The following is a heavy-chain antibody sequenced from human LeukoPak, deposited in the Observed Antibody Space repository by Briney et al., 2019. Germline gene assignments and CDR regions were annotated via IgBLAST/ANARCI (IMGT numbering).Heavy chain of an antibody. CDR2: ISSSSSYI. D-gene: IGHD3-22*01. CDR1: GFTFSSYS. Sequence: PGGSLRLSCAASGFTFSSYSMNWVRQAPGKGLEWVSSISSSSSYIYYADSVKGRFTISRDNAKNSLYLQMNSLRGEDTAVYYCAARRGGYYDSSGYYYPFDYWGQGTLVTVSS. V-gene: IGHV3-21*01. CDR3: AARRGGYYDSSGYYYPFDY. J-gene: IGHJ4*02.